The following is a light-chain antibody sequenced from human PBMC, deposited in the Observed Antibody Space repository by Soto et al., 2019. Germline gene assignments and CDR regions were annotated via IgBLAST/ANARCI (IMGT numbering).Light chain of an antibody. CDR2: GTS. CDR1: ERIYSAY. J-gene: IGKJ5*01. Sequence: EVVLTQSPGTLSLSRGERATLSCRASERIYSAYLGWYQQKPGQAPRLLIYGTSSRATGIPDRFSGSGSGTDFTLTISSLEPEDFAVYYCQQRNSWPPTFTFGQGTRLQI. V-gene: IGKV3D-20*02. CDR3: QQRNSWPPTFT.